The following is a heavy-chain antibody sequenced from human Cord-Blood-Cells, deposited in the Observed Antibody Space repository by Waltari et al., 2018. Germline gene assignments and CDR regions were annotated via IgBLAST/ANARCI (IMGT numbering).Heavy chain of an antibody. J-gene: IGHJ4*02. CDR2: LSYDGSNK. CDR1: GFTFSSYG. CDR3: AKELPNNYDILTGFDY. D-gene: IGHD3-9*01. Sequence: QVQLVESGGGVVQPGRSLRLSCAASGFTFSSYGMHWVRQAPGKGLEWVAVLSYDGSNKYYADSVKGRFTISRDNSKNTLYLQMNSLRAEDTAVYYCAKELPNNYDILTGFDYWGQGTLVTVSS. V-gene: IGHV3-30*18.